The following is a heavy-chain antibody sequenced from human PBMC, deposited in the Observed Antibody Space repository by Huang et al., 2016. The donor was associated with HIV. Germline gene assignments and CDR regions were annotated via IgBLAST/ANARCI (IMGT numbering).Heavy chain of an antibody. CDR1: GFTFGSYA. Sequence: QVQLVESGGGVVQPGRSLRLSCAASGFTFGSYAMHWVRQAPGKGLEWVAVISYDGSNKYDSDSVKGRFTISRDNSKNTLYLEMNSLRADDTAVYHCARQVGALSYYYYYYMDVWGKVITVTVPS. CDR3: ARQVGALSYYYYYYMDV. D-gene: IGHD1-26*01. V-gene: IGHV3-30-3*01. CDR2: ISYDGSNK. J-gene: IGHJ6*03.